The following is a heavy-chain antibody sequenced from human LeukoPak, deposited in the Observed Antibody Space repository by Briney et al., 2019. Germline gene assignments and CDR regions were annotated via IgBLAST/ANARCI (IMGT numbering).Heavy chain of an antibody. CDR3: ARDAAYYYDSSGYYLGSNWFDP. CDR1: GGSISNYY. V-gene: IGHV4-59*01. J-gene: IGHJ5*02. CDR2: IYYSGST. Sequence: PSETLSLTCTVSGGSISNYYWSWIRQPPGKGLEGIGYIYYSGSTNYNPSLKSRLTISVDTSKNQFSLKLSSVTAADTAVYYCARDAAYYYDSSGYYLGSNWFDPWGQGTLVTVSS. D-gene: IGHD3-22*01.